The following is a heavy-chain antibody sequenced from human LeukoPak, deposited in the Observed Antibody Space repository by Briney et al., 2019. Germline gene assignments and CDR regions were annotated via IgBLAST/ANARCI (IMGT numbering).Heavy chain of an antibody. Sequence: PSETLSLTRAVSGGSVSGSYWSWIRQPPGKGLEWIGEISDSGSTNYNPSLKSRVTISVDTSKNQFSLKLSSVTAADTAMYYCARGGSGLYSYWGQGTLVTVSS. J-gene: IGHJ4*01. D-gene: IGHD6-19*01. CDR3: ARGGSGLYSY. CDR1: GGSVSGSY. V-gene: IGHV4-34*01. CDR2: ISDSGST.